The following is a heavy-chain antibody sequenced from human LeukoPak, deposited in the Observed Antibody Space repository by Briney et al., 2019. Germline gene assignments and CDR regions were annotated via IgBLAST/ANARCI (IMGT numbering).Heavy chain of an antibody. J-gene: IGHJ5*02. CDR2: INHSGSA. CDR1: GGSFSGYY. CDR3: ARGSRGYYGSGRQNWFDP. V-gene: IGHV4-34*01. Sequence: SETLSLTCAVYGGSFSGYYWSWIRQPPGKGLEWIGEINHSGSAIYNPSLKSRVTISVDTSKNQFSLKLSSVTAADTAVYYCARGSRGYYGSGRQNWFDPWGQGTLVTVSS. D-gene: IGHD3-10*01.